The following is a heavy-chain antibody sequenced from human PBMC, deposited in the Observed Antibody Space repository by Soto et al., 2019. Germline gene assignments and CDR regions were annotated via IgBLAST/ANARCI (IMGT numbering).Heavy chain of an antibody. D-gene: IGHD3-9*01. CDR1: GYTFTCYP. J-gene: IGHJ4*02. V-gene: IGHV1-3*01. CDR3: ARDDFYDILTGYEI. CDR2: NNAGNGNT. Sequence: ASVKVSCKASGYTFTCYPMHWVRQAPGQRLEWMGWNNAGNGNTKYSQKFQGRVTIARDTSASTAYMELSSLRSEDTAVYYCARDDFYDILTGYEIWGKGTLVTVSS.